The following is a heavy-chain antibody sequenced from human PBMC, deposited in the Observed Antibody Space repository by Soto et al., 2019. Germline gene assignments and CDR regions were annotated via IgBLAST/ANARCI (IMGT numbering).Heavy chain of an antibody. V-gene: IGHV4-59*01. J-gene: IGHJ4*02. CDR1: DDSITTFY. CDR3: ARHRLSLLHFDY. Sequence: PSETLSLTCTVSDDSITTFYWSWIRQSPGKGLEWIGYFYYSGASNYNPALKSRATISINTSKNLFSLKLNSVTAADTAVYYCARHRLSLLHFDYWGQGTPVTVSS. CDR2: FYYSGAS. D-gene: IGHD1-26*01.